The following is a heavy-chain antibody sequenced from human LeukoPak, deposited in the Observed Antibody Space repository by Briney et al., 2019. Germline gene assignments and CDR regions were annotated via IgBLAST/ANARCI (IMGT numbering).Heavy chain of an antibody. V-gene: IGHV3-30-3*01. Sequence: GGSLRLSCAASGFTFSSYAMHWVRQAPGKGLEWVAVISYDGSNKYYADPVKGRFTISRDNSKNTLYLQMNSLRAEDTAVYYCARDSGSYRTPLRYYGMDVWGQGTTVTVSS. CDR1: GFTFSSYA. CDR2: ISYDGSNK. D-gene: IGHD1-26*01. CDR3: ARDSGSYRTPLRYYGMDV. J-gene: IGHJ6*02.